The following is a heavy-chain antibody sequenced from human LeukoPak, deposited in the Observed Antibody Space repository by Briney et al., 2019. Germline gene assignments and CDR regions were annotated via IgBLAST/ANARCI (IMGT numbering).Heavy chain of an antibody. D-gene: IGHD1-26*01. J-gene: IGHJ3*02. Sequence: GGSLRLSCAASGFTFSGSAMHWVRQASGRGLEWVGRIRSKANSYATAYAASVKGRFTISRDDSKNTAYLQMNSLKTEDTAVYYCTRHGELLFRAARVAFDIWGQGTMVTVSS. CDR1: GFTFSGSA. CDR2: IRSKANSYAT. V-gene: IGHV3-73*01. CDR3: TRHGELLFRAARVAFDI.